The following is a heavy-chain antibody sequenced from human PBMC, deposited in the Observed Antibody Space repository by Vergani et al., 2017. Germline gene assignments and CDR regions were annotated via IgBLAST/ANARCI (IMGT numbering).Heavy chain of an antibody. V-gene: IGHV1-2*02. J-gene: IGHJ4*02. CDR1: GYTFTGYY. Sequence: QVQLVQSGAEVKKPGASVKVSCKASGYTFTGYYMHWVRQAPGQGLEWMGWINPNSGGTNYAQKFKGRVTMTRDTSISTAYMGLSRLRSDDTAVYYCARVIAVAGSTKGFGYWGQGTLVTVSS. CDR2: INPNSGGT. CDR3: ARVIAVAGSTKGFGY. D-gene: IGHD6-19*01.